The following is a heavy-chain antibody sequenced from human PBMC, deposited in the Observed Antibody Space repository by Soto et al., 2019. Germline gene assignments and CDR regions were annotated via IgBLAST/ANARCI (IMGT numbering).Heavy chain of an antibody. Sequence: TLRLSCIASGFTFGDYAVSWVRLAPGKGLEWIGFIRSRVFGGTAEYAASMKGRFTISRDDSKSIVYLEVNNLKTEDTAVYYCTRAHCGGDCCPCPYFDYWGQGTLVTVS. V-gene: IGHV3-49*04. CDR1: GFTFGDYA. CDR3: TRAHCGGDCCPCPYFDY. J-gene: IGHJ4*02. CDR2: IRSRVFGGTA. D-gene: IGHD2-21*02.